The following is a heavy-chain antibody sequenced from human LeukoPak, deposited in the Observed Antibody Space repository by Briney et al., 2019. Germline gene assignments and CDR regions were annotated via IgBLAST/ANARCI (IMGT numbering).Heavy chain of an antibody. CDR2: IYTSGRT. CDR1: GGSVSTKS. J-gene: IGHJ3*02. Sequence: SETLSLTCTVSGGSVSTKSWSWLRQPPGKGLEWVGYIYTSGRTSYNPSLKSRVAISEDTSKSQFSLKLTSVTAADTAVYYCARHPRASDPFDIWGQGTIVTVSS. V-gene: IGHV4-4*09. CDR3: ARHPRASDPFDI.